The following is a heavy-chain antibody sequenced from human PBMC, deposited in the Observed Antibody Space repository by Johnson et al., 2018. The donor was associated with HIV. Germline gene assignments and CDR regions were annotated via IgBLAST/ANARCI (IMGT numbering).Heavy chain of an antibody. Sequence: QVQLVESGGGVVQPGRSLRLSCAASGFTFSNYAMHWVRQTPGKGLEWVAVISYDGSNKYYADSVKGRFTISRDNSKNTLYLQMNSLRAEDTAVYYCAKDQFGIAVALADAFDIWGQGTMVTVSS. D-gene: IGHD6-19*01. CDR1: GFTFSNYA. J-gene: IGHJ3*02. CDR3: AKDQFGIAVALADAFDI. CDR2: ISYDGSNK. V-gene: IGHV3-30*04.